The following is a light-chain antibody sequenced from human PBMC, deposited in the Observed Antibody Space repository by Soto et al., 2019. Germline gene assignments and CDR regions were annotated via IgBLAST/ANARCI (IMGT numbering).Light chain of an antibody. J-gene: IGKJ4*01. CDR2: WAS. Sequence: DIVLTQSPDSLAVSLGERATINCKSSHIVLNSGDNKNYLSWYQQRPGQPPKLLFYWASTRESGVPDRFSGSGAGTDFTLKISRVEAEDVGVYYCMQATQFPLTFGGGTKVDIK. CDR1: HIVLNSGDNKNY. V-gene: IGKV4-1*01. CDR3: MQATQFPLT.